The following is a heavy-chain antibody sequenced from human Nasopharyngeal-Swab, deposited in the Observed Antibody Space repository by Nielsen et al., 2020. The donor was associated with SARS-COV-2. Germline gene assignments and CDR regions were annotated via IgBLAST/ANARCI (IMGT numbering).Heavy chain of an antibody. D-gene: IGHD3-9*01. CDR1: GYTFTTYG. CDR3: ARVEAYYDILTGGET. CDR2: ISAYNGNT. V-gene: IGHV1-18*01. Sequence: ASVKVSCKASGYTFTTYGINWVRQAPGQGLEWMGWISAYNGNTNYAQKLQGRVTMTTDTSTSTAYMELRSLRSDDTAVYYCARVEAYYDILTGGETWGQGTLVTVSS. J-gene: IGHJ5*02.